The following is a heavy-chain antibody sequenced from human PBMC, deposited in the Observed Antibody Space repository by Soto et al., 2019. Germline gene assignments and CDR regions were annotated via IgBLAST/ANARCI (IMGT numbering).Heavy chain of an antibody. D-gene: IGHD1-26*01. CDR3: AWGGLVGATLEGVNYFDY. V-gene: IGHV1-69*12. Sequence: QVQLVQSGAEVKKPGSSVKVSCKASGGTFSSYAISWVRQAPGQGLEWMGGIIPIFGTANYAQKFQGRVTITADESTSTAYMELSSLRSEDTAVYYCAWGGLVGATLEGVNYFDYWGQGTLVTVSS. CDR2: IIPIFGTA. J-gene: IGHJ4*02. CDR1: GGTFSSYA.